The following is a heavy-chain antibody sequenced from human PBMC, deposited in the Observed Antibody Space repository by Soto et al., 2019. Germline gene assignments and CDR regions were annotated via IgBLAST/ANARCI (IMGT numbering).Heavy chain of an antibody. CDR1: GFSFSSYG. D-gene: IGHD1-1*01. Sequence: QVHLEESGGGVVQPGTSLRLSCEGSGFSFSSYGMHWVRQAPGKGLEWVGIISYDGSNEYYPDSMKGRFTISRDNSKRTVYLQMNSLKIDDTAFYYCAKGRHMEEWGQGTLVIVS. J-gene: IGHJ4*02. CDR2: ISYDGSNE. CDR3: AKGRHMEE. V-gene: IGHV3-30*18.